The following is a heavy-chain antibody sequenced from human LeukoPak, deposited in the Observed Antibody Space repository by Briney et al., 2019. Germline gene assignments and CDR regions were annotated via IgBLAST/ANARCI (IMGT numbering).Heavy chain of an antibody. D-gene: IGHD6-19*01. Sequence: GGSLGLSCAASGFTFSSYAMSWVRQAPGKGLEWVSAISASGGDTYYADSVKGRFTIYRDNSRNTLYLQLHSLRAEDTAIYYCARAGANWFDPWGQGSLVTVSS. J-gene: IGHJ5*02. CDR3: ARAGANWFDP. CDR2: ISASGGDT. CDR1: GFTFSSYA. V-gene: IGHV3-23*01.